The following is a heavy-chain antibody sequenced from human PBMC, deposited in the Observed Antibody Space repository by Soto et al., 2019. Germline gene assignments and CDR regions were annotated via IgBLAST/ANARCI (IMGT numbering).Heavy chain of an antibody. D-gene: IGHD3-22*01. CDR3: ASGYYDSSGYYGY. CDR1: GGTFSSYT. CDR2: IIPILGIA. Sequence: SVKVSCKASGGTFSSYTISWVRQAPGQGLEWMGRIIPILGIANYAQKFQGRVTITADKSTSTAYMELSSLRSEDTAVYYCASGYYDSSGYYGYWGQGTLVTVSS. J-gene: IGHJ4*02. V-gene: IGHV1-69*02.